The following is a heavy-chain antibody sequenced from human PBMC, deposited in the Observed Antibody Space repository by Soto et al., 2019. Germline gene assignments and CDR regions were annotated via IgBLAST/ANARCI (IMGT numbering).Heavy chain of an antibody. V-gene: IGHV1-18*04. CDR2: ISAYNGNT. J-gene: IGHJ5*02. CDR1: GYTFTSYG. Sequence: ASVKVSCKASGYTFTSYGISWVRQAPGQGLEWMGWISAYNGNTNYAQKLQGRVTMTTDTSTSTAYMELRSLRSDDTAVYYCARDGADSSSPIWFDPWGQGXLVTVYS. D-gene: IGHD6-6*01. CDR3: ARDGADSSSPIWFDP.